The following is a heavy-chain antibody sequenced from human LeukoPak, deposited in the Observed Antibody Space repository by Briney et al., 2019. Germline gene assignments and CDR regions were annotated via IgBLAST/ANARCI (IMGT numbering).Heavy chain of an antibody. Sequence: HPGGSLRLSCSVSGFSFSNYWMSWVRQAPGKGLEWVASINEDGSQKQYVDSVKGRFTISRDNAKNSLYLQVNSLRAEDTAVYYCATGRSMPTWGQGTLVTVSS. V-gene: IGHV3-7*01. CDR1: GFSFSNYW. J-gene: IGHJ5*02. CDR3: ATGRSMPT. D-gene: IGHD2-2*01. CDR2: INEDGSQK.